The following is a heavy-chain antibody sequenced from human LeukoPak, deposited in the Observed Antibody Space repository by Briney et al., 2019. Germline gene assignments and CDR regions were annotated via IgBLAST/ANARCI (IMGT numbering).Heavy chain of an antibody. J-gene: IGHJ4*02. CDR1: GFTFTSSA. CDR2: IVVGSGNT. CDR3: ARTPASVTSPFDY. V-gene: IGHV1-58*01. Sequence: SVKVSCKACGFTFTSSAVQWVRQARGQRLEWIGWIVVGSGNTNYAQKFQERVTITRDMSTSTAYMGLSSLRSEDTAVYYCARTPASVTSPFDYWGQGTLVTFSS. D-gene: IGHD4-17*01.